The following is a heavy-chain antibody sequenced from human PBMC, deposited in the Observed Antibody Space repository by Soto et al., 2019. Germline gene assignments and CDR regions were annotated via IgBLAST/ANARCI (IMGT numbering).Heavy chain of an antibody. CDR1: GGSISSGSYY. J-gene: IGHJ4*02. D-gene: IGHD3-3*01. CDR3: ARVKSRWRKGAFGY. V-gene: IGHV4-31*03. CDR2: IYYSGST. Sequence: QVQLQESGPGLVKPSQTLSLTCTVSGGSISSGSYYWSWIRQHPGKGLEWIGYIYYSGSTYYNPSLQSRVTISVDTSKNLLSLKLSSVTAADSAVYYCARVKSRWRKGAFGYRGQGTLVTVSS.